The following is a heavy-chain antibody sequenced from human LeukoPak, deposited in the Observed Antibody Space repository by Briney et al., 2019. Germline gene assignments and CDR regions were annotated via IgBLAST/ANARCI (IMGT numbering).Heavy chain of an antibody. CDR3: ARGAAREYCSSTSCSTGYYYYYMDV. D-gene: IGHD2-2*01. V-gene: IGHV1-18*01. J-gene: IGHJ6*03. CDR1: GYTFTSYG. Sequence: ASVKVSCKASGYTFTSYGISWVRQAPGQGLEWMGWISAYNGNTNYAQKLQGRVTMTTDTSTSTAYMELSSLRSEDTAVYYCARGAAREYCSSTSCSTGYYYYYMDVWGKGTTVTISS. CDR2: ISAYNGNT.